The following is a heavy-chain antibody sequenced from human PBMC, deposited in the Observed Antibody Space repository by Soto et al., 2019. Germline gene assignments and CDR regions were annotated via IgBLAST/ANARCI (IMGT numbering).Heavy chain of an antibody. V-gene: IGHV1-18*01. D-gene: IGHD3-3*01. CDR3: ARDLPSLTIFGVPRVGGYFDY. CDR2: ISAYNGNT. CDR1: GYTFTSYG. J-gene: IGHJ4*02. Sequence: QVQLVQSGAEVKKPGASVKVSCKASGYTFTSYGISWVRQAPGQGLEWMGWISAYNGNTNYAQKLQGRVTMTTDTSTSTAYMELRSLRSDVTAVYYCARDLPSLTIFGVPRVGGYFDYWGQGTLVTVSS.